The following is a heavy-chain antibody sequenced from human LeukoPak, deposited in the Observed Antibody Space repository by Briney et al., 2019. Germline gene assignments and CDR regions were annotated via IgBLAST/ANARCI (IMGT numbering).Heavy chain of an antibody. CDR1: GFTVSSNY. D-gene: IGHD4-17*01. J-gene: IGHJ3*02. V-gene: IGHV3-53*01. CDR3: ARPYGDYGLDAFDI. CDR2: IYSGGST. Sequence: GGSLRLSCAASGFTVSSNYMSWVRRAPGKGLEWVSVIYSGGSTYYADSVKGRFTISRDNSKNTLYLQMNSLRAEDTAVYYCARPYGDYGLDAFDIWGQGTMVTVSS.